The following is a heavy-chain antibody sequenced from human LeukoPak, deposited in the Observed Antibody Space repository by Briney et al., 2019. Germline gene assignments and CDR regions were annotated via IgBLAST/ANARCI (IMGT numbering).Heavy chain of an antibody. CDR1: GYTFTSYD. Sequence: GASVKVSCKASGYTFTSYDINWVRQAPGQGLEWMGWINPNTGGTNNAQKFQGRVTMTRDTSISTAYMELSRLRSDDTAVYYCARVYGYGGNYGYWGQGTLVTVSS. V-gene: IGHV1-2*02. D-gene: IGHD4-23*01. J-gene: IGHJ4*02. CDR2: INPNTGGT. CDR3: ARVYGYGGNYGY.